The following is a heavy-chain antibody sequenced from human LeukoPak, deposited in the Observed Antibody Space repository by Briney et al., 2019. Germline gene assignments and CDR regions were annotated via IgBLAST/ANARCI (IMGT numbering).Heavy chain of an antibody. D-gene: IGHD1-26*01. Sequence: SETLSLTWTVSGASISSSSYFLGWIRQSPGKGLEYIGSVYYSGRTYYNPSLKRRVTISLDTSTNQFSLRLTSVTAADTAVYYCARHRGMVGAISQNWFDPWGQGTLVTVSS. CDR1: GASISSSSYF. CDR2: VYYSGRT. CDR3: ARHRGMVGAISQNWFDP. J-gene: IGHJ5*02. V-gene: IGHV4-39*01.